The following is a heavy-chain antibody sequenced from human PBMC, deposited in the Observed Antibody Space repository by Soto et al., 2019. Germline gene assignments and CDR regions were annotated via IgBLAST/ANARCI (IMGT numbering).Heavy chain of an antibody. CDR2: IKQDGSEK. CDR3: ARGRTMKATLRHGMDI. Sequence: KGLEWVANIKQDGSEKYYVDSVKGRFTISRDNAKNSLYLQMNSLRAEDTAVYYCARGRTMKATLRHGMDIPAQG. V-gene: IGHV3-7*01. J-gene: IGHJ6*02. D-gene: IGHD3-22*01.